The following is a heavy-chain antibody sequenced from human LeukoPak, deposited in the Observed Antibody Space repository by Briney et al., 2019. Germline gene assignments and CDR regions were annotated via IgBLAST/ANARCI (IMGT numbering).Heavy chain of an antibody. D-gene: IGHD2-21*02. Sequence: PGGSLRLSCAASGYTFGDYGMSWVRQVPGKGLEWVSGTNRRGDITGYADFVKGRFTISRDNAKNSLYLQMNSLRAEDTAVYYCARAGGDRYYYYYYMDVWGKGTTVTISS. V-gene: IGHV3-20*04. J-gene: IGHJ6*03. CDR1: GYTFGDYG. CDR3: ARAGGDRYYYYYYMDV. CDR2: TNRRGDIT.